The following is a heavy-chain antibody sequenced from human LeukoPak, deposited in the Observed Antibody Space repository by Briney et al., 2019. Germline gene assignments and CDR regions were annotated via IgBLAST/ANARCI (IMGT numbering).Heavy chain of an antibody. CDR2: IYYSGST. Sequence: PSETLSLICSVSGGSISSYYWSWIRQPPGKGLEWIGYIYYSGSTNYNPSLKSRVTISVDTSKNQFSLKLSSVTAADTAVYYCARVRRDGYIQLDYWGQGTLVTVSS. J-gene: IGHJ4*02. D-gene: IGHD5-24*01. CDR3: ARVRRDGYIQLDY. CDR1: GGSISSYY. V-gene: IGHV4-59*01.